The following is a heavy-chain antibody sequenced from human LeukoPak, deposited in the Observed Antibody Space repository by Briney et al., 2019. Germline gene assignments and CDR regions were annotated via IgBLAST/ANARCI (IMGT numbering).Heavy chain of an antibody. CDR1: GFTFDDFA. CDR2: ITWNSGDI. V-gene: IGHV3-9*01. CDR3: TKALSGYRYVSDS. D-gene: IGHD5-18*01. J-gene: IGHJ4*02. Sequence: PGGSLRLSCAASGFTFDDFAMHWVRQSPGKGLEWVSHITWNSGDIGYADSVKGRFTVSRDNARNSLYLQMNSLRAEDTALYYCTKALSGYRYVSDSWGQGTLVTVSS.